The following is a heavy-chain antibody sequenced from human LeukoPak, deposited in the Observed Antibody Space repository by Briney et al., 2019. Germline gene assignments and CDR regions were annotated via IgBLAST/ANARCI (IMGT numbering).Heavy chain of an antibody. CDR2: LYYTGST. D-gene: IGHD6-19*01. CDR3: ARHGPGYSSVFDY. CDR1: GGSITNYY. J-gene: IGHJ4*02. Sequence: SETLSLTCTVSGGSITNYYWSWIRQPPGKGLEWIGYLYYTGSTNSNPSLKSRVTISVDMSKNQFSLKLRSMTAADTAVYYCARHGPGYSSVFDYWGQGTLVTVSS. V-gene: IGHV4-59*08.